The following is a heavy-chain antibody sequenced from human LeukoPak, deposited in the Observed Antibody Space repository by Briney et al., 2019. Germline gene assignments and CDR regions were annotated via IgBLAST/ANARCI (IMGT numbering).Heavy chain of an antibody. CDR3: ARLFHPALSGNYPFDY. D-gene: IGHD1-26*01. V-gene: IGHV4-59*01. Sequence: SSETLSLTCTVSGGPINSYYWSWLRQPPGKGLEWIAYIYYSGSTSYNPSLKSRVTISVDTSKNQFSLKLNSVTAADTAMYYCARLFHPALSGNYPFDYWGQGTLVTVSS. J-gene: IGHJ4*02. CDR1: GGPINSYY. CDR2: IYYSGST.